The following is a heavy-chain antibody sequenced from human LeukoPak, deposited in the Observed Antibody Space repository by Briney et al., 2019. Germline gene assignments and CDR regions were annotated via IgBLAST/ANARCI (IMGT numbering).Heavy chain of an antibody. CDR1: GGSISSGGYS. CDR3: VRGASGSYHYFDY. Sequence: PSETLSLTCAVSGGSISSGGYSWSWIRQPPGKGLEWIGYIYHSGSTYYNPSLKSRVTMSVDTSKNQFSLKLSSVTAADTAVYYCVRGASGSYHYFDYWGQGTLVTVSS. J-gene: IGHJ4*02. CDR2: IYHSGST. V-gene: IGHV4-30-2*01. D-gene: IGHD1-26*01.